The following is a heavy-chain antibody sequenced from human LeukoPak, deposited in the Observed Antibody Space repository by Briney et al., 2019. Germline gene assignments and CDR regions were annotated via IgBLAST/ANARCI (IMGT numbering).Heavy chain of an antibody. J-gene: IGHJ4*02. CDR3: ARAQSLYNDY. CDR1: GFTFSSYS. CDR2: IYSGGSK. V-gene: IGHV3-66*01. D-gene: IGHD3-16*01. Sequence: GGSLRLSCAASGFTFSSYSMSWVRQAPGKGLEWVSVIYSGGSKYYADSVKGRFTISRDDSKNTLYLQMNSLRAEDSAVYYCARAQSLYNDYWGQGTLVTVSS.